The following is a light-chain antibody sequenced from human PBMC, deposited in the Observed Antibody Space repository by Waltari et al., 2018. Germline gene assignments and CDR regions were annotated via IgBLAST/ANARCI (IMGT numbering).Light chain of an antibody. J-gene: IGLJ2*01. Sequence: QSILTQPPSVSAAPGQKVTIPCSGGSSNIGNNFFSWYQHLPGTAPQLLIYENNKRPSGIPDRFSGSKSGTSATLGITGLQTGDEADYYCGSWDSSLSTVIFGGGTKLTVL. CDR3: GSWDSSLSTVI. V-gene: IGLV1-51*01. CDR2: ENN. CDR1: SSNIGNNF.